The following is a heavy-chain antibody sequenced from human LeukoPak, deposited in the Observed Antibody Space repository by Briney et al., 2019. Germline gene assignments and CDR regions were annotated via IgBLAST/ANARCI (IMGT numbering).Heavy chain of an antibody. D-gene: IGHD3-3*01. J-gene: IGHJ4*02. CDR2: ISYDGSNK. Sequence: GGSLRLSCAASGFTFSSYGMHWVRQAPGKGLEWVAVISYDGSNKYYADSVKGRFTISRDNSKNTLYLQMNSLRAEDTAVYYCARDFWSGYYEEGGFDYWGQGTLVTVSS. CDR3: ARDFWSGYYEEGGFDY. CDR1: GFTFSSYG. V-gene: IGHV3-30*03.